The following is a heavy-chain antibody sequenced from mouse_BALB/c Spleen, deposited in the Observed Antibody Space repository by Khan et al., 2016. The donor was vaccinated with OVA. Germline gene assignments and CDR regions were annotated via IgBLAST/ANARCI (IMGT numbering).Heavy chain of an antibody. D-gene: IGHD3-1*01. CDR1: GYTFTSYQ. Sequence: QVQLKESGAELVKPGASVKLSCKASGYTFTSYQMYWVKQRPGQGLEWIGEITPSNGGTNFNEKFKNKATLTVAESSSAAFMQLSSLTSEDSAVYYCIRGGYGGFAYWGQGTLVTVSA. V-gene: IGHV1-53*01. CDR3: IRGGYGGFAY. J-gene: IGHJ3*01. CDR2: ITPSNGGT.